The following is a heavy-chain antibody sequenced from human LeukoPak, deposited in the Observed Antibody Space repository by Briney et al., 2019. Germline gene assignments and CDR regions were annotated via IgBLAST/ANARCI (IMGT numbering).Heavy chain of an antibody. CDR1: GGTFSSYA. J-gene: IGHJ6*03. CDR2: IIPIFGTV. Sequence: SVKVSCKASGGTFSSYAISWVRQAPGQGLEWMGGIIPIFGTVNYAQKFQGRVTITADKSTSTAYMELSSPRSEDTAVYYCARSLFRFLEWSYRSYYYYYMDVWGKGTTVTVSS. V-gene: IGHV1-69*06. CDR3: ARSLFRFLEWSYRSYYYYYMDV. D-gene: IGHD3-3*01.